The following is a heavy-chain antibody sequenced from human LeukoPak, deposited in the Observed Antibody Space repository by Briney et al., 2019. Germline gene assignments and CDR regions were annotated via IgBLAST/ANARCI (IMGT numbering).Heavy chain of an antibody. CDR1: GVSISSYG. CDR3: ARDECSTTYCYGY. V-gene: IGHV3-33*01. Sequence: PGGSLRLSCVASGVSISSYGMHWVRQSPGKGLEWVAVIWYDGSKKYHADSVRGRFTISRDVSKSTLYLEMSSLRAEDTAVYYCARDECSTTYCYGYWGQGTLVTVSP. D-gene: IGHD3-10*01. CDR2: IWYDGSKK. J-gene: IGHJ4*02.